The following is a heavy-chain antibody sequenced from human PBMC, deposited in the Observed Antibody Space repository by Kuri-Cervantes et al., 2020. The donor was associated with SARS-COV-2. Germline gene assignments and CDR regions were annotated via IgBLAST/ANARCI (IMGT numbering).Heavy chain of an antibody. CDR3: ARGESPTTYYYDSNYYFDY. V-gene: IGHV1-69*02. J-gene: IGHJ4*02. D-gene: IGHD3-22*01. CDR2: IIPVLRVE. Sequence: SVKVSCKASGGTLSTYTVTWVRQAPGQGLEWMGRIIPVLRVENYAQKFQGRVTITADESTSTAYMELSSLRSEDTAVYYCARGESPTTYYYDSNYYFDYWGQGTLVTVSS. CDR1: GGTLSTYT.